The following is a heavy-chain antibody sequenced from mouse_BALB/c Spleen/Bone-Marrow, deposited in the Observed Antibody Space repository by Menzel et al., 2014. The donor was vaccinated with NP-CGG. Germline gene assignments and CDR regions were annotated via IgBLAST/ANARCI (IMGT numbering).Heavy chain of an antibody. CDR3: ARGTLRGALDY. J-gene: IGHJ4*01. CDR1: GCSITSDYA. V-gene: IGHV3-2*02. D-gene: IGHD2-14*01. Sequence: EVKLVESGPGLVKPSQSLSLTCTVTGCSITSDYAWNWIRQFPGNKLEWMGYISYSGSTIYNPSLKSRISLTRDTSRNQFFLQLNSVTTEDTATYYCARGTLRGALDYWGQGTSVTVSS. CDR2: ISYSGST.